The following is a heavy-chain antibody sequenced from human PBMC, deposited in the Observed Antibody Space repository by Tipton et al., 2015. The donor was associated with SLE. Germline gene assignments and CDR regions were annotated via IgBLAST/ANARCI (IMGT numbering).Heavy chain of an antibody. CDR1: GFTFDDYA. D-gene: IGHD3-22*01. Sequence: SLRLSCAASGFTFDDYAMHWVRQAPGKGLEWVSGISWNSGSIGYADSVKGRFTISRDNAKNSLYLQMNSLRAEDTALYYCASSGVNYYDSSGPHFDYWGQGTLVTVSS. V-gene: IGHV3-9*01. J-gene: IGHJ4*02. CDR2: ISWNSGSI. CDR3: ASSGVNYYDSSGPHFDY.